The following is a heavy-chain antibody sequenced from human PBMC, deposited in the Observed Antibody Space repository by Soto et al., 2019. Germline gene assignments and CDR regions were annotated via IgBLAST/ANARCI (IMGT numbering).Heavy chain of an antibody. Sequence: ASVKVSCKASGYTFTSYYMHWVRQAPGQGLEWMGIINPSGGSTSYAQKFQGRVTMTRDTSTSTVYMELSSLRSEDTAVYYCARDPIRSGSYFSYYYYGMDVWGQGTMVTVSS. D-gene: IGHD3-10*01. V-gene: IGHV1-46*01. CDR1: GYTFTSYY. J-gene: IGHJ6*02. CDR3: ARDPIRSGSYFSYYYYGMDV. CDR2: INPSGGST.